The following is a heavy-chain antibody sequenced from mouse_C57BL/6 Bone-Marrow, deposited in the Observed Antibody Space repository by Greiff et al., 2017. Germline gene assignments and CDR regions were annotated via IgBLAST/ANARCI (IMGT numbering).Heavy chain of an antibody. CDR3: AREDDVYCWFAY. D-gene: IGHD2-3*01. CDR1: GYTFTDYY. J-gene: IGHJ3*01. CDR2: INPNNGGT. Sequence: VQLQQSGPELVKPGASVKISCKASGYTFTDYYMNWVKQSPGKSLEWIGDINPNNGGTSYNQKFKGKATLTVDKSSSTAYMELRSLTSEDSAVYYGAREDDVYCWFAYWGQGTLVTVSA. V-gene: IGHV1-26*01.